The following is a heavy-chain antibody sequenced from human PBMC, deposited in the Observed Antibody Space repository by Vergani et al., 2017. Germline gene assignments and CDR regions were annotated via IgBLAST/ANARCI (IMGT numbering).Heavy chain of an antibody. V-gene: IGHV5-51*03. J-gene: IGHJ6*03. CDR1: GYSFIRNW. Sequence: EVQLEQSGAAVKKPGESLEISCKGSGYSFIRNWIAWVRERPGQGLEWMGMIYPGNSETRNNPSFRGQVTMSVDKSISTAYLQWSSLKASDSAMYYCARVYCRGMSCAGTDYFYHIDVWGKGTTVTVS. CDR3: ARVYCRGMSCAGTDYFYHIDV. D-gene: IGHD3/OR15-3a*01. CDR2: IYPGNSET.